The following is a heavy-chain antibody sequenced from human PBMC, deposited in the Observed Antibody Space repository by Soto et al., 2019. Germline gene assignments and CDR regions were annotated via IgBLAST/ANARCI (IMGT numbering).Heavy chain of an antibody. CDR2: IIPIFGIA. Sequence: QVQLVQSGAEVKKPGASVKVSCKASGGTFSSYAISWVRQAPGQWLEWMGGIIPIFGIANYAHNFQGRVTITADESTSTASTELNSLRPGDTAVYYYARDVVVAATGWSDPWGQGTLVTVSS. CDR3: ARDVVVAATGWSDP. CDR1: GGTFSSYA. V-gene: IGHV1-69*12. D-gene: IGHD2-15*01. J-gene: IGHJ5*02.